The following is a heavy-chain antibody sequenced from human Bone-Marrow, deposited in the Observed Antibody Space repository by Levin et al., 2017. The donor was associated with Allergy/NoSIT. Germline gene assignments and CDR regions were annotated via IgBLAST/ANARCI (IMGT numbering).Heavy chain of an antibody. CDR2: IKQDGSEK. V-gene: IGHV3-7*01. Sequence: RGESLKISCAASGFTFSSYWMSWVRQAPGKGLEWVANIKQDGSEKYYVDSVKGRFTISRDNAKNSLYLQMNSLRAEDTAVYYCARDRVKQLVLFGVYYYYGMDVWGQGTTVTVSS. CDR1: GFTFSSYW. CDR3: ARDRVKQLVLFGVYYYYGMDV. J-gene: IGHJ6*02. D-gene: IGHD6-6*01.